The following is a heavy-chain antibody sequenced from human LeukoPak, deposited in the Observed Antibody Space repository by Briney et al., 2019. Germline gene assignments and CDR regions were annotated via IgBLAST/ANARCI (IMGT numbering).Heavy chain of an antibody. V-gene: IGHV3-7*03. Sequence: EGSLRLSCAASGFTFSNYWMSWVRQAPGKGLEWVANMKQDGSEKYYVDSVKGRFTISRDNAKNSLYLQMNSLRAEDTAVYYCARKAYAMDVWGKGTTVTVSS. CDR1: GFTFSNYW. J-gene: IGHJ6*04. CDR3: ARKAYAMDV. CDR2: MKQDGSEK.